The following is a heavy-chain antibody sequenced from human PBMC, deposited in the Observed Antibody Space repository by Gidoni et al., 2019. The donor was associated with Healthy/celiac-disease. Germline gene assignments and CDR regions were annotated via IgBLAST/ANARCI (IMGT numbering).Heavy chain of an antibody. CDR2: ISISGSTI. CDR1: GFTFSDYY. CDR3: ARDLSSSVADYYYGMDV. Sequence: QVKLVESGGGLVKPGGSLRLSCAASGFTFSDYYMSWIRQAPGKGLEWVSYISISGSTIYYADSVKGRFTISRDNAKNSLYLQMNSLRAEDTAVYYCARDLSSSVADYYYGMDVWGQGTTVTVSS. V-gene: IGHV3-11*01. J-gene: IGHJ6*02.